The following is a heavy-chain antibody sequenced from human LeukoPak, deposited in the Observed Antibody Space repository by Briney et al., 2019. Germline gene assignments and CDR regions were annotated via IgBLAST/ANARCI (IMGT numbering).Heavy chain of an antibody. CDR2: MYYNGST. CDR1: GGSISSYY. D-gene: IGHD6-13*01. J-gene: IGHJ6*02. CDR3: ARGRSSSWYGMDV. V-gene: IGHV4-59*01. Sequence: SETLSLTCTVSGGSISSYYWSWIRQPPGKGLEWIGYMYYNGSTNYNPSLKSRVTISIDTSQNQVSLKLNSVTAADTAVFYCARGRSSSWYGMDVWGQGTTVTVSS.